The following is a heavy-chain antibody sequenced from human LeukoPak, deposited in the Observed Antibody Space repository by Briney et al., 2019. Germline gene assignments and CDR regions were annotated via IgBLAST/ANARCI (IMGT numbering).Heavy chain of an antibody. D-gene: IGHD3-22*01. J-gene: IGHJ3*02. CDR1: GYTLTSYG. V-gene: IGHV1-69*04. CDR3: ARESSSGRGYAFDI. CDR2: IIPIFGIA. Sequence: SVKVSCKASGYTLTSYGISWVRQAPGQGLEWMGRIIPIFGIANYAQKFQGRVTITADKSTSTAYMELSSLRSEDTAVYYCARESSSGRGYAFDIWGQGTMVTVSS.